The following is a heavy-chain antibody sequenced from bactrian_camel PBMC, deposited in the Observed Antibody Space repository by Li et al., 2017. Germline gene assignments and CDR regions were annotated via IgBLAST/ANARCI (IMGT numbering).Heavy chain of an antibody. Sequence: HVQLVESGGGSVQAGESLRLSCTASGYIDNPCAMGWYRQAPGKERVFISYISIHGITKYTDSVKGRFTISQDDSKNTVYLQMNSLKNEDTAVYYCAASRYDCKPTFYPSVSESDFAWWGQCTQVTVS. V-gene: IGHV3S53*01. J-gene: IGHJ6*01. D-gene: IGHD3*01. CDR1: GYIDNPCA. CDR2: ISIHGIT. CDR3: AASRYDCKPTFYPSVSESDFAW.